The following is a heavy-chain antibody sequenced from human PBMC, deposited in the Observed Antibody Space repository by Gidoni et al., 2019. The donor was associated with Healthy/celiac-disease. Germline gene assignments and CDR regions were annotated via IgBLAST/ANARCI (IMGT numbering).Heavy chain of an antibody. CDR1: GFTFSSYW. D-gene: IGHD6-19*01. V-gene: IGHV3-74*01. CDR2: INSDGSST. Sequence: EVQLVESGGGLVQPGGSLRPSCAASGFTFSSYWLHWVRQAPGKGLGWVARINSDGSSTSYADSVKGRFTISRDNAKNTLYLQMNSLRAEDTAVYYCAFSSGWGGMDVWGQGTTVTVSS. J-gene: IGHJ6*02. CDR3: AFSSGWGGMDV.